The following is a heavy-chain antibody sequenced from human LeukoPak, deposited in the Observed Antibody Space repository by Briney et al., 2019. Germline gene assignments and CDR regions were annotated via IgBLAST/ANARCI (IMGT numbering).Heavy chain of an antibody. CDR1: GGSISSSSYY. D-gene: IGHD2-21*02. CDR2: IYYSGST. Sequence: SETLSLTCTVSGGSISSSSYYWGWIRQPPGKGLEWIGSIYYSGSTNYNPSLKSRVTISVDTSKNQFSLKLSSVTAADTAVYYCARRSVMTAINFNAFDIWGQGTMVTVSS. V-gene: IGHV4-39*07. J-gene: IGHJ3*02. CDR3: ARRSVMTAINFNAFDI.